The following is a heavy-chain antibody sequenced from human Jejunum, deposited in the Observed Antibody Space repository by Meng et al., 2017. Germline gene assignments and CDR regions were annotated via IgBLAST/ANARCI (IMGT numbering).Heavy chain of an antibody. CDR1: GGSISIGCSY. V-gene: IGHV4-31*02. CDR3: ARVALEAREEVGVSRGHFDY. CDR2: IYYPGGT. Sequence: HMQGVCPELLTTTQPLFPTWPVSGGSISIGCSYGTWIRQHPGRGMKWIGYIYYPGGTYYNPSLRSRSIISVDTSENQFSLELSSVPSADTAVYFCARVALEAREEVGVSRGHFDYWGQGSLVTVSS. J-gene: IGHJ4*02. D-gene: IGHD1-26*01.